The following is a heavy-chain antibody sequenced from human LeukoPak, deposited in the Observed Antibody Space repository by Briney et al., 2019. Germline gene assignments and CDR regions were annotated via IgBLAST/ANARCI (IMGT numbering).Heavy chain of an antibody. J-gene: IGHJ4*02. D-gene: IGHD5-12*01. CDR3: AKDDDWLRFEH. CDR1: GFTFTTYS. V-gene: IGHV3-23*01. Sequence: GGSLRLSCAASGFTFTTYSMTWVRQAPGKGLEWVSAISGSGGNTYFADSVKGRLTISRDNSKNTLYLQMNSLIAEDTAIYYCAKDDDWLRFEHWGRGTPVSVSS. CDR2: ISGSGGNT.